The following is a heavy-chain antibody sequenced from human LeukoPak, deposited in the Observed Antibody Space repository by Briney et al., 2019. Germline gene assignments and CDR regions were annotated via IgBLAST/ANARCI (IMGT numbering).Heavy chain of an antibody. J-gene: IGHJ4*02. Sequence: PGGSLRLSCAASGFTLSSYAMHGVRQAPGKGLEWVAVISYDGSNKYYADSVKGRFTISRDNSKNTLYLQMNSLRAEDTAVYYCASHANFEYSSSSGFDYWGQGTLVTVSS. CDR3: ASHANFEYSSSSGFDY. CDR1: GFTLSSYA. CDR2: ISYDGSNK. D-gene: IGHD6-6*01. V-gene: IGHV3-30*04.